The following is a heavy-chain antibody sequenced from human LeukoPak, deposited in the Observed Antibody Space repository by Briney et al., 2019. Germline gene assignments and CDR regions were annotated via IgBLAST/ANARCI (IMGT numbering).Heavy chain of an antibody. CDR2: IKQDGSEK. V-gene: IGHV3-7*05. CDR3: ASWGLYDFWSGYSHYYFDY. J-gene: IGHJ4*02. Sequence: PGGSLRLSCAASGFTFSSYWMSWVRQAPGKGLEWVANIKQDGSEKYYVDSVKGRFTISRDNAKNSLYLQMNSLRAEDTAVYYCASWGLYDFWSGYSHYYFDYWGQGTLVTVSS. CDR1: GFTFSSYW. D-gene: IGHD3-3*01.